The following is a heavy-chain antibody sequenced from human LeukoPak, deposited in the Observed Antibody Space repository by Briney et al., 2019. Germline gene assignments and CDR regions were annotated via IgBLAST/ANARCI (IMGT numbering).Heavy chain of an antibody. CDR3: ARHPPGTTNDY. CDR2: IHYSGST. J-gene: IGHJ4*02. D-gene: IGHD1-1*01. CDR1: GGAISTYY. Sequence: SETLSLTRAVSGGAISTYYWSWIRQPPGKGLEWIGYIHYSGSTNYNPSLKSRVTMSVDTSKNQFSLKLSSVTAADTAVYYCARHPPGTTNDYWGQGTLVTVSS. V-gene: IGHV4-59*08.